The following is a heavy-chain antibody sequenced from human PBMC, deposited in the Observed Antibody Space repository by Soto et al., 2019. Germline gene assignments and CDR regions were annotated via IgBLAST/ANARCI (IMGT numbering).Heavy chain of an antibody. D-gene: IGHD1-1*01. Sequence: GGSLRLSCAASGFLVSTYSMHWVRQAPGKGLEWVALMSYDGSSKDYADSVKGRFTISRDNSRNTLYLQMNSLTIEDTAVYYCVRCWGTGDGSYLGYNRFDPWGQGTLVTVYS. V-gene: IGHV3-30*04. J-gene: IGHJ5*02. CDR3: VRCWGTGDGSYLGYNRFDP. CDR2: MSYDGSSK. CDR1: GFLVSTYS.